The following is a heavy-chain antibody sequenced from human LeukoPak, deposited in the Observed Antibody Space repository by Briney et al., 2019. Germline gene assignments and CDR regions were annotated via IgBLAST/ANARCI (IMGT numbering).Heavy chain of an antibody. CDR3: ARDYYGDYDYYFDY. J-gene: IGHJ4*02. V-gene: IGHV3-11*01. Sequence: PGGSLRLSCAASGFTFSDYYMSRIRQAPGKGLEWVSYISSSGNTIYYADSVKGRFTISRDNAKNSLYLQMNSLRAEDTAVYYCARDYYGDYDYYFDYWGQGTLVTVSS. D-gene: IGHD4-17*01. CDR2: ISSSGNTI. CDR1: GFTFSDYY.